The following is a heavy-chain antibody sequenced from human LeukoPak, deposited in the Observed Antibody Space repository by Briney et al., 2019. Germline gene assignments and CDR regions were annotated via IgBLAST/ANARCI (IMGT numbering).Heavy chain of an antibody. D-gene: IGHD3-10*01. CDR1: GFTFSAST. V-gene: IGHV3-30*04. Sequence: PGRSLRLSCVASGFTFSASTMHWVRQAPGKGLEWVAVLSYDGFTKYYADSVKGRFTISRDNSKNTLYLQMNSLRAEDTAVYYCAKGMLEVRGVITDAFDIWGQGTMVTVSS. CDR2: LSYDGFTK. CDR3: AKGMLEVRGVITDAFDI. J-gene: IGHJ3*02.